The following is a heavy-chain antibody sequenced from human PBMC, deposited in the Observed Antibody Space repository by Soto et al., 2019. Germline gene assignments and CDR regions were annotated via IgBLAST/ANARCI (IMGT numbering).Heavy chain of an antibody. Sequence: QVQLVQSGAEVKKPGASVKVSCKASGYTFTTYGISWVRQAPGQGLEWMGWISAYSGDTNYSQQLQGRFTMTTDKSTSTAYKDLRRLRSDDTAVYYCARERDSSAWYREAFDIWGQGTMVTVSS. V-gene: IGHV1-18*01. CDR2: ISAYSGDT. CDR1: GYTFTTYG. J-gene: IGHJ3*02. CDR3: ARERDSSAWYREAFDI. D-gene: IGHD6-19*01.